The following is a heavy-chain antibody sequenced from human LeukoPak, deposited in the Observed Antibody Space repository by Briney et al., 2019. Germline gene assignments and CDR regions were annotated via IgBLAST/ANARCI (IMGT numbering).Heavy chain of an antibody. D-gene: IGHD6-6*01. Sequence: PGRSLRLSCAASGFTFSSYAMHWVRQAPGKGLEYVSAISSNGGSTYYANSVKGRFTISRDNSKNTLYLQMGSLRAEDMAVYYCARGRYSSSPMGGRGYYYYMDVWGKGTTVTVSS. CDR2: ISSNGGST. V-gene: IGHV3-64*01. J-gene: IGHJ6*03. CDR1: GFTFSSYA. CDR3: ARGRYSSSPMGGRGYYYYMDV.